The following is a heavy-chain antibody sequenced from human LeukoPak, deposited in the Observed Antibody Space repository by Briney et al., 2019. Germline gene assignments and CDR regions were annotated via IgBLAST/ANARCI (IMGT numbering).Heavy chain of an antibody. V-gene: IGHV3-30-3*01. J-gene: IGHJ4*02. CDR2: ISYDGSNK. CDR1: GFTFSSYA. CDR3: ARDPSTLIVGALFDY. Sequence: PGRSLRLSCAASGFTFSSYAMHWVRQAPGKGLEWVAVISYDGSNKYYADSVKGRFTISRDNSENTLYLQMNSLRAEDTAVYYCARDPSTLIVGALFDYWGQGTLVTVSS. D-gene: IGHD1-26*01.